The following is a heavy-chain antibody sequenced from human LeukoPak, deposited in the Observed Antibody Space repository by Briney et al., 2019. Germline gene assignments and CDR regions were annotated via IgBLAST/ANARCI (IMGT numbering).Heavy chain of an antibody. CDR2: IYYSGST. D-gene: IGHD3-3*01. Sequence: PSQTLSLTCTVSGGSISSGDYYWSWLRQPPGKGLEWIGYIYYSGSTYYNPSLKSRVTISVDTSKNQFSLKLSSVTAADTAVYYCARGNFWSGYPYFDYWGQGTLVTVSS. CDR3: ARGNFWSGYPYFDY. J-gene: IGHJ4*02. V-gene: IGHV4-30-4*01. CDR1: GGSISSGDYY.